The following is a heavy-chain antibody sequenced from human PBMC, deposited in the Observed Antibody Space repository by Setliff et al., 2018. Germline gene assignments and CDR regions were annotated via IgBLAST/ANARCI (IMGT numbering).Heavy chain of an antibody. CDR1: GYTFISFY. J-gene: IGHJ5*02. CDR3: ARDTYIGDFWSGYYIQGRFDP. Sequence: KVSCKASGYTFISFYIHWVRQAPGQRLEWMGWINAGNGNTKYSQKFQGRVTITRDTSASTAYMELSSLRSEDTAVYYCARDTYIGDFWSGYYIQGRFDPWGQGTLVTVSS. V-gene: IGHV1-3*01. D-gene: IGHD3-3*01. CDR2: INAGNGNT.